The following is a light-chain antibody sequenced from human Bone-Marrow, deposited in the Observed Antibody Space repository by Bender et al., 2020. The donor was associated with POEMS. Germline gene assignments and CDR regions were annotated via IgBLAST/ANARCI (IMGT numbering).Light chain of an antibody. CDR2: DVT. V-gene: IGLV2-14*03. Sequence: QSALTQSASVSGSPGQSITISCAGTTSDIVNSAYVSWYQQHPGKAPKLIIFDVTNRPSGVSNRFSGSSSGGTASLTISELQAEDEADYFCSSYTPSAALFGGGTKLTVL. CDR1: TSDIVNSAY. J-gene: IGLJ2*01. CDR3: SSYTPSAAL.